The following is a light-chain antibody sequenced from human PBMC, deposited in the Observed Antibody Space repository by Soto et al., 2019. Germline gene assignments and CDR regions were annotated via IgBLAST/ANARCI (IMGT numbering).Light chain of an antibody. V-gene: IGLV2-14*01. J-gene: IGLJ2*01. CDR1: SSDVGGYNY. Sequence: QSALTQPASVSGSPGQSITISCTGTSSDVGGYNYVSWYQQHPGKAPKLMIYEVSNRPSGVSNRFSGSKSGNTASLTISGLQAEDEADYYCSSYTSSSTLFVFGGGIKLTVL. CDR3: SSYTSSSTLFV. CDR2: EVS.